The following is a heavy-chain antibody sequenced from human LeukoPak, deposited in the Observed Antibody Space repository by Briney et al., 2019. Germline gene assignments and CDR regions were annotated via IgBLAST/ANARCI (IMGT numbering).Heavy chain of an antibody. J-gene: IGHJ4*02. D-gene: IGHD3-9*01. CDR3: ARHNPILPLDY. Sequence: GESLKISCTASGYSFASSWIAWVRQMPGKGLEWMGIIFPDDSNTGYNPSFQGQVTMSADKSVSTAYLQWSSLKASDTAIYYCARHNPILPLDYWGQGTLVTVSS. CDR2: IFPDDSNT. V-gene: IGHV5-51*01. CDR1: GYSFASSW.